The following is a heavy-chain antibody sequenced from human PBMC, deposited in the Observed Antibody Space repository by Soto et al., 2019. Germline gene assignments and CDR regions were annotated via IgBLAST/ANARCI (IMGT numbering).Heavy chain of an antibody. D-gene: IGHD6-19*01. CDR3: ARDGAFIPKSVAWTLHWFFAL. CDR1: GYTFSGYY. J-gene: IGHJ2*01. Sequence: QEQLVQSGAEVKKPGASVKVSCRASGYTFSGYYRHWVRQAPGQGLEWMGWINPHSGGTNFAQNLDDRVTMTGDTYINTAYMELSGLRSDDTAVYFCARDGAFIPKSVAWTLHWFFALWGRGTLVTVSS. CDR2: INPHSGGT. V-gene: IGHV1-2*02.